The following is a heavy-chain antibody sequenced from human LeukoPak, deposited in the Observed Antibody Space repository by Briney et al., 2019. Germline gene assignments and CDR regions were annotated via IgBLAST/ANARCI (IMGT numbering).Heavy chain of an antibody. V-gene: IGHV3-74*01. CDR2: INSDGSST. J-gene: IGHJ5*02. D-gene: IGHD3-10*01. Sequence: GSLRLSCAASGFAFSSYWMHWVRQAPGKGLVWVSRINSDGSSTSYADSVKGRFTISRDNAKNTLYLQMNSLRAEDTAVYYCARGGSGARTSWFDPWGQGTLVTVSS. CDR3: ARGGSGARTSWFDP. CDR1: GFAFSSYW.